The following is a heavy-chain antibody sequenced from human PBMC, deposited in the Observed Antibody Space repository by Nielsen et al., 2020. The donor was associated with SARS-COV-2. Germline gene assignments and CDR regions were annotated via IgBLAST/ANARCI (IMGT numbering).Heavy chain of an antibody. V-gene: IGHV1-18*01. CDR3: ARGVGGYSGYDSNDAFDI. CDR1: GYTFTSYG. J-gene: IGHJ3*02. Sequence: ASVQVSCKASGYTFTSYGISWVRQAPGQGLEWMGWISAYNGNTNYAQKLQGRVTMTTDTSTSTAYMELRSLRSDDTAVYYCARGVGGYSGYDSNDAFDIWGQGTMVTVSS. D-gene: IGHD5-12*01. CDR2: ISAYNGNT.